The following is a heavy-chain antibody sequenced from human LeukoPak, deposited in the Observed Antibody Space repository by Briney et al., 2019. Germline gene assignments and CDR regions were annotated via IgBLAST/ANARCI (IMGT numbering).Heavy chain of an antibody. CDR3: ARGLNPPCSGGSCYSRGSFDI. D-gene: IGHD2-15*01. V-gene: IGHV4-34*01. CDR1: GGPFSGYY. Sequence: PSETLSLTCAVYGGPFSGYYWSWIRQPPGKGLEWIGEINHSGSTNYNPSLKRRVTISVDTSKNQFSLKLSSVTAADTAVYYCARGLNPPCSGGSCYSRGSFDIWGQGTMVTVSS. CDR2: INHSGST. J-gene: IGHJ3*02.